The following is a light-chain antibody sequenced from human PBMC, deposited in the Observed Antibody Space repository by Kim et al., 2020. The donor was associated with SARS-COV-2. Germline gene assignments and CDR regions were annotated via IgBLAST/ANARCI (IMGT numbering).Light chain of an antibody. V-gene: IGLV1-40*01. CDR3: QSYDSSLSDSV. CDR1: SSNIGAGYD. CDR2: GNT. J-gene: IGLJ3*02. Sequence: QSVLTQPPSVSGAPGQGVTISCTGSSSNIGAGYDLHWYQQLPGTAPKLLIDGNTNRPSGVPDRFSGSRSGTSASLAITGLRAEDEAVYFCQSYDSSLSDSVFGGGTQLTV.